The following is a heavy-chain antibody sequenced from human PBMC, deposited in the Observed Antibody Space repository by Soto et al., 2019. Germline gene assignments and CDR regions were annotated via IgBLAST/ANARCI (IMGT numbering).Heavy chain of an antibody. CDR1: GFTFSSND. Sequence: EVQLVESGGGLIQPGGSLRLSCAASGFTFSSNDMNWVRQAPGKGLEWVSLIYSSGSTSYADSVKGRFTISRDNSKNTLNLQMSRLRAEDTAVYYCATRPLLPGAPWGQGTMVTVSS. CDR2: IYSSGST. D-gene: IGHD3-22*01. J-gene: IGHJ3*01. V-gene: IGHV3-53*01. CDR3: ATRPLLPGAP.